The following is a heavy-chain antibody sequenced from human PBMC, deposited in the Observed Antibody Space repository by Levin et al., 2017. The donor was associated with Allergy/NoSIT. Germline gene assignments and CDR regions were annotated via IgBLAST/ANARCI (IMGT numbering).Heavy chain of an antibody. CDR1: GGTFSSYA. CDR3: ARGQAPSRNYYYYYMDV. Sequence: SVKVSCKASGGTFSSYAISWVRQAPGQGLEWMGGIIPIFGTANYAQKFQGRVTITADKSTSTAYMELSSLRSEDTAVYYCARGQAPSRNYYYYYMDVWGKGTTVTVSS. V-gene: IGHV1-69*06. D-gene: IGHD6-13*01. CDR2: IIPIFGTA. J-gene: IGHJ6*03.